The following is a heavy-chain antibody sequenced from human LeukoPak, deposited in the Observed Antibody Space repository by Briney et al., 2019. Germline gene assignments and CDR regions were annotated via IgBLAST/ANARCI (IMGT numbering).Heavy chain of an antibody. V-gene: IGHV3-74*01. CDR2: VDVHGQGT. J-gene: IGHJ4*02. CDR3: ARSNYDSTTFYYHLGL. Sequence: PGGSLRLSCAASGFTFSSYWMHWVRQAPGKGPVWVSRVDVHGQGTAYADSVKGRFTISRDNTKNTLSLQMYSLSAEDTAVYYCARSNYDSTTFYYHLGLWGQGTLVTVSS. CDR1: GFTFSSYW. D-gene: IGHD2/OR15-2a*01.